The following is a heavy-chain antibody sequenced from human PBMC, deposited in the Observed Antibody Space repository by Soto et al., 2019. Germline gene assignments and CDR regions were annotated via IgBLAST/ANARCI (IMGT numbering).Heavy chain of an antibody. CDR1: GGSISSYY. D-gene: IGHD3-10*01. J-gene: IGHJ5*02. CDR2: IYYSGST. CDR3: ARARLSRSWWFDP. V-gene: IGHV4-59*01. Sequence: QVQLQESGPGLVKPSETLSLTCTVSGGSISSYYWSWIRQPPGKGLEWIGYIYYSGSTNYNPSLKSRVTISVDTSKNQFSLKLRSVTAADTAVYYCARARLSRSWWFDPWGQGTLVTVSS.